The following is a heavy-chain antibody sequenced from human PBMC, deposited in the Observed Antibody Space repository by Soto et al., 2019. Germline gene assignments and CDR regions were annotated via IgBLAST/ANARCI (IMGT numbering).Heavy chain of an antibody. CDR1: GFTFSSYG. CDR2: ISYDGSNK. V-gene: IGHV3-30*18. Sequence: QVQLVESGGGVVQPGRSLRLSCAASGFTFSSYGMHWVRQAPGKGLEWVAVISYDGSNKYYADSVKGRFTIARDNSKNAHYLQMNSLRAEDTAVYYCAKDVKDWNRHWLDAFDIWGQGTMVTVSS. CDR3: AKDVKDWNRHWLDAFDI. D-gene: IGHD1-1*01. J-gene: IGHJ3*02.